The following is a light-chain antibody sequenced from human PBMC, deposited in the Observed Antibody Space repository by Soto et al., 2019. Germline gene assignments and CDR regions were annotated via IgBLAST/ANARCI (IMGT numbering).Light chain of an antibody. J-gene: IGKJ1*01. CDR1: QDISNY. CDR3: QQYDNLPWT. V-gene: IGKV1-33*01. CDR2: DAS. Sequence: DIQMTQSPSSLSASLGDGCTITCQASQDISNYLNWYQQKPGKAPKLLIYDASNLETGVPSRFSGSGSGTDFTFTISSLQPEDIATYYCQQYDNLPWTFGQGTKVDIK.